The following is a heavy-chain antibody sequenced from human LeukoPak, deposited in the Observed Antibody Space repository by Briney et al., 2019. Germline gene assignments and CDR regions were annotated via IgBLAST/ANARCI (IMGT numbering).Heavy chain of an antibody. CDR3: ARVFSPAAGYQYFQH. CDR2: IYAGGTT. D-gene: IGHD6-13*01. CDR1: GFTFSSYS. Sequence: GGSVRLSCAASGFTFSSYSMNWVRQAPGRGLEWVSIIYAGGTTYYADSVKGRFTISRDNSQNTVYLQMNNLRAEDTAVYYCARVFSPAAGYQYFQHCGQGTLITVSS. V-gene: IGHV3-53*01. J-gene: IGHJ1*01.